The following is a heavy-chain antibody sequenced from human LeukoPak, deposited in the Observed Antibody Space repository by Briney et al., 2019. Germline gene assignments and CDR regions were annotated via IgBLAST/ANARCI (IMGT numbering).Heavy chain of an antibody. D-gene: IGHD6-13*01. V-gene: IGHV3-7*03. CDR3: ARSIPYGTTWYGRSDY. Sequence: GGSLRLSCTTSGFNFNNAWMNWVRQAPGKGLEWVANIKPDGTTKFYVDSVKGRFTISRDNALNSLYLQMNSLRAEDTAIYYCARSIPYGTTWYGRSDYWGQGTLVTVSS. CDR1: GFNFNNAW. J-gene: IGHJ4*02. CDR2: IKPDGTTK.